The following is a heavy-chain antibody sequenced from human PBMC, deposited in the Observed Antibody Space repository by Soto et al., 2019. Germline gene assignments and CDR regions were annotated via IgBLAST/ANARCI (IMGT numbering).Heavy chain of an antibody. Sequence: QVQLLESGPGLVNPSQTLSLSCAVSGGSISPYYWSWLRQSPEKGLEWLGYIYYTGTADYNPSLENRVTLSVDTSTNRFSLELTSVTAADTAVYYCARQPDDGDYGYYFEFWGPGILVTVSS. CDR3: ARQPDDGDYGYYFEF. V-gene: IGHV4-59*01. D-gene: IGHD4-17*01. J-gene: IGHJ4*02. CDR2: IYYTGTA. CDR1: GGSISPYY.